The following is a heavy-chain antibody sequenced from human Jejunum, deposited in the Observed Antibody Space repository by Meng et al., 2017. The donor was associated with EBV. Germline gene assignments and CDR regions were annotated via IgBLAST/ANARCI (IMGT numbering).Heavy chain of an antibody. CDR2: INHSGTT. CDR3: ARGVYGPTTRGREYFIH. V-gene: IGHV4-34*02. Sequence: QDQQQQWGAGLLKPSETLSLTCGFYGGSFNGYYWTWIRQSPGKSLEWIGEINHSGTTNYNPSLRSRVIISVDTSKKQFSLTLTSVTAADTAVYYCARGVYGPTTRGREYFIHWGRGTLVTVSS. J-gene: IGHJ1*01. CDR1: GGSFNGYY. D-gene: IGHD2/OR15-2a*01.